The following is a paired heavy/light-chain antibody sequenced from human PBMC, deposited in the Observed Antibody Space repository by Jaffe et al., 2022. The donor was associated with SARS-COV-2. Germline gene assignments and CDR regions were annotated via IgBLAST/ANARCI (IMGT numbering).Light chain of an antibody. Sequence: SYELTQPLSVSVALGQTARITCGGNNIGSKNVHWYQQKPGQAPVLVIYRDSNRPSGIPERFSGSNSGNTATLTISRAQAGDEADYYCQVWDSSTAVFGGGTKLTVL. CDR2: RDS. CDR1: NIGSKN. J-gene: IGLJ2*01. V-gene: IGLV3-9*01. CDR3: QVWDSSTAV.
Heavy chain of an antibody. V-gene: IGHV7-4-1*02. Sequence: QVQLVQSGSELKKPGASVKVSCKASGYTFTSYAMNWVRQAPGQGLEWMGWINTNTGNPTYAQGFTGRFVFSLDTSVSTAYLQISSLKAEDTAVYYCARAFGDEIKGTAYYYYYMDVWGKGTTVTVSS. D-gene: IGHD4-17*01. CDR3: ARAFGDEIKGTAYYYYYMDV. CDR1: GYTFTSYA. J-gene: IGHJ6*03. CDR2: INTNTGNP.